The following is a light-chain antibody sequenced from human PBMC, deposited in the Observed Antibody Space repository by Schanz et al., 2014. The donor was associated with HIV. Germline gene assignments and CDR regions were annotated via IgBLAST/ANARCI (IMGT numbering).Light chain of an antibody. CDR3: QSFDRGVRGLL. V-gene: IGLV1-40*01. CDR2: DDN. J-gene: IGLJ2*01. CDR1: SSNIGAGYH. Sequence: QSVLTQPPSLSGAPGQRVSLSCNGSSSNIGAGYHVHWYLQFPGTAPRLLIYDDNNRPSGVPDRFSASRSGASASLAITGLQADDEADYYCQSFDRGVRGLLFGGGTKLTVL.